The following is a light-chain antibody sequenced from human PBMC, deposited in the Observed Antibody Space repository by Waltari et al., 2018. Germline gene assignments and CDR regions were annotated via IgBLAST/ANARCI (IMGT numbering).Light chain of an antibody. V-gene: IGKV3-20*01. CDR1: QSVGRF. Sequence: EIVLTQSPGTLSLSAGERATLSCRASQSVGRFLAWYQQKPVQAPRLLIYDASSRATGIPDRFSGSVSEXDFSLTIXRLEPEDFAVYYCQHYVRLPATFGQGTKVEIK. CDR2: DAS. CDR3: QHYVRLPAT. J-gene: IGKJ1*01.